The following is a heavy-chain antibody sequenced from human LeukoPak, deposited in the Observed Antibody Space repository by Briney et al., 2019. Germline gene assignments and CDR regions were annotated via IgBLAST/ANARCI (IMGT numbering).Heavy chain of an antibody. CDR3: ARDRLAVAGTKVGYYFDY. CDR1: GFTFSSYS. CDR2: ISSSSSYI. D-gene: IGHD6-19*01. J-gene: IGHJ4*02. Sequence: PGGSLRLSCAASGFTFSSYSMNWVRQAPGKGLEWVSSISSSSSYIYYADSVKGRFTISRDNAKNSLYLQMNSLRAEDTAVYYCARDRLAVAGTKVGYYFDYWGQGTLVTVSS. V-gene: IGHV3-21*01.